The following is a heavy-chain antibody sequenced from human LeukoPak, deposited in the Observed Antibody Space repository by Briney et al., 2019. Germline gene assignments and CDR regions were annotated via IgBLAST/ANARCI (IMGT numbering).Heavy chain of an antibody. CDR2: IWYDGSNK. J-gene: IGHJ4*02. Sequence: GRSLRLSCAASGFTFSSYGMHWVRQAPGKGLEWVAVIWYDGSNKYYADSVKGRFTISRDNSKNTLYLQMNSLRAEDTAVYYCARVPASAMRAFFDYWGQGTLV. CDR1: GFTFSSYG. V-gene: IGHV3-33*01. D-gene: IGHD2-2*01. CDR3: ARVPASAMRAFFDY.